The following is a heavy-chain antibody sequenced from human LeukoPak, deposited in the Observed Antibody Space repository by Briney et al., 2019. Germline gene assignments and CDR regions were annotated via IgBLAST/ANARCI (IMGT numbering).Heavy chain of an antibody. CDR2: ISAYNGNT. CDR1: GGTFSSYA. CDR3: ASEHAPVDTALYYFDY. V-gene: IGHV1-18*01. Sequence: ASVKVSCKASGGTFSSYAISWVRQAPGQGLEWMGWISAYNGNTNCAQKPQGRVTMTTDTSTSTAYMELRSLRSEDTAVYYCASEHAPVDTALYYFDYWGQGTLVTVSS. D-gene: IGHD5-18*01. J-gene: IGHJ4*02.